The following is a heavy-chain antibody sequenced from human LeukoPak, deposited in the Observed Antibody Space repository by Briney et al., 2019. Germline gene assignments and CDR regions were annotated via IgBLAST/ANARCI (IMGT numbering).Heavy chain of an antibody. CDR1: GLTFSSHW. D-gene: IGHD3-10*01. CDR2: INTDGSIT. Sequence: GGSLRLSCAASGLTFSSHWMHWVRQAPGKGLVWVSRINTDGSITNYADSVKGRFSISRDNARNTLYLQMSSLRAEDTAVYYCARDRGPRTGFMVREAYDYWGQGTLVTVSS. V-gene: IGHV3-74*01. J-gene: IGHJ4*02. CDR3: ARDRGPRTGFMVREAYDY.